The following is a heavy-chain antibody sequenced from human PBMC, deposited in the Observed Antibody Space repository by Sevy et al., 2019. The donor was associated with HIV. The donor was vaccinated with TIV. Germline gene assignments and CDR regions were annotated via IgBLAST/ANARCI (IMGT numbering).Heavy chain of an antibody. D-gene: IGHD3-9*01. J-gene: IGHJ3*02. CDR1: GYTFTGYY. CDR2: INPNSRGT. V-gene: IGHV1-2*02. CDR3: ARDPNDILNEHAFDI. Sequence: ATVKVSCKASGYTFTGYYMQWVRQAPRQGLERMGWINPNSRGTNYAQKFQGRITMTRDMSISTAYLELNRLRSDDTAVYYCARDPNDILNEHAFDIWGQGTVVTVSS.